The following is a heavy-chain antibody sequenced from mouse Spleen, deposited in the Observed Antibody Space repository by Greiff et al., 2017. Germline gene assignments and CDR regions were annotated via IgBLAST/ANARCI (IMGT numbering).Heavy chain of an antibody. CDR2: IYPRSGNT. CDR3: AREHFPVDFDV. V-gene: IGHV1-81*01. J-gene: IGHJ1*01. Sequence: VQLQESGAELARPGASVKLSCKASGYTFTSYGISWVKQRTGQGLEWIGEIYPRSGNTYYNEKFKGKATLTADKSSSTAYMELRSLTSEDSAVYFCAREHFPVDFDVWGAGTTVTVSS. CDR1: GYTFTSYG.